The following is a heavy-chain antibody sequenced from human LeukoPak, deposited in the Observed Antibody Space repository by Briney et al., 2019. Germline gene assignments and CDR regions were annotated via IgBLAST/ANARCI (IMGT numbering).Heavy chain of an antibody. CDR3: AREADPLKLERPRWGYYGMDV. D-gene: IGHD1-1*01. CDR2: IYTSGST. Sequence: SSRTLSLTCTVSGGSISSGSYYWSWIRQPAGKGLEWIGRIYTSGSTNYNPSLKSRVTISVDTSKNQFSLKLSSVTAADTAVYYCAREADPLKLERPRWGYYGMDVWGQGTTVTVSS. V-gene: IGHV4-61*02. CDR1: GGSISSGSYY. J-gene: IGHJ6*02.